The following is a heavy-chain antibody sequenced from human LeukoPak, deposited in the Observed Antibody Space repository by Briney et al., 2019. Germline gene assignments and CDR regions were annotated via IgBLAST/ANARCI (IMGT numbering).Heavy chain of an antibody. Sequence: GGSLRLSCAASGFTFSNYWMHWVRQAPGKGLVWVSRIISDGSSTSYAGSVKGRFTISRDNAKNTLYLQMNSLRAEDTAVYYCAKDDPGSYGPDDLDYWGQGTLVTVSS. J-gene: IGHJ4*02. V-gene: IGHV3-74*01. CDR3: AKDDPGSYGPDDLDY. D-gene: IGHD5-18*01. CDR1: GFTFSNYW. CDR2: IISDGSST.